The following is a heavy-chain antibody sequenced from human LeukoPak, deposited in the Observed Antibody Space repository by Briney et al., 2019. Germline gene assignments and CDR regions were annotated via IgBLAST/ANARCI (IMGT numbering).Heavy chain of an antibody. J-gene: IGHJ4*02. Sequence: PGGSLRLSCAASGFSFNNYVMSWVRQAPGKGLEWVSAISGDGARTYYADSVKGRFTISKDNSKNMLYLQMNNLRVEDTAVYYCARARDEYYFDYWGQGALVTVSS. CDR2: ISGDGART. D-gene: IGHD6-6*01. CDR1: GFSFNNYV. CDR3: ARARDEYYFDY. V-gene: IGHV3-23*01.